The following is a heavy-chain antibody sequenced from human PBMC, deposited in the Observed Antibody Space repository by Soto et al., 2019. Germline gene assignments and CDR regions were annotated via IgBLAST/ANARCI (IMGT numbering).Heavy chain of an antibody. Sequence: SETLSLTCTVSGGSVSSGSYYWSWIRQPPGKGLEWIGYIYYSGSTNYNTSLKSRVTISVDTSKNQFSLKLSSVTAADTAVYYSARDRNYENYCYGMDVWGKGTTVTVSS. CDR3: ARDRNYENYCYGMDV. CDR2: IYYSGST. V-gene: IGHV4-61*01. D-gene: IGHD1-7*01. CDR1: GGSVSSGSYY. J-gene: IGHJ6*04.